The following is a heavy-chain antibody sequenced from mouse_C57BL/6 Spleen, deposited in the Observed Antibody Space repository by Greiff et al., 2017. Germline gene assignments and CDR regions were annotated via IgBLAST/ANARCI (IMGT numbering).Heavy chain of an antibody. CDR1: GFTFSSYG. J-gene: IGHJ4*01. D-gene: IGHD1-1*01. Sequence: EVKLMESGGDLVKPGGSLKLSCAASGFTFSSYGMSWVRQTPDKRLEWVATISSGGSYTYYPDSVKGRFTISRDNAKNTLYLQMSSLKSEDTAMYYCARGATVNDYYAMDYWGQGTSVTVSS. CDR2: ISSGGSYT. V-gene: IGHV5-6*01. CDR3: ARGATVNDYYAMDY.